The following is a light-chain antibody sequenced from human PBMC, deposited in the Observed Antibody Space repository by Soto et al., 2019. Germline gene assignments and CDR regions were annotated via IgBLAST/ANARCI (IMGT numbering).Light chain of an antibody. Sequence: QSVLTQPPSVSEAPRQRVTISCSGSSSNIGNNAVNWYQQLPGKAPKLLIYYDDLLPSGVSDRFSGSKSGTSASLAISGLQSEDEADYYCAEWDDSLNGVVFGGGTKVTV. J-gene: IGLJ2*01. V-gene: IGLV1-36*01. CDR1: SSNIGNNA. CDR3: AEWDDSLNGVV. CDR2: YDD.